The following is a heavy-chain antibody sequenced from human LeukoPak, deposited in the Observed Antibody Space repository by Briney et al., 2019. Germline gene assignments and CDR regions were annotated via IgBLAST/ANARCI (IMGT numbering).Heavy chain of an antibody. Sequence: ASVKVSCKASGGTFSSYAISWVRQAPGQGLEWMGGIIPIFGTANYAQKFQGRVTITADESTSTAYMELSSLRSEDTAVYYCARGVVPAAGHLRRPYFDYWGQGTLVTVSS. CDR2: IIPIFGTA. CDR1: GGTFSSYA. J-gene: IGHJ4*02. V-gene: IGHV1-69*01. D-gene: IGHD2-2*01. CDR3: ARGVVPAAGHLRRPYFDY.